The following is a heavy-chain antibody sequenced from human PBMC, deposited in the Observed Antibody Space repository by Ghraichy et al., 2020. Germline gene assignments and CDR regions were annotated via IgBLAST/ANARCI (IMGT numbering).Heavy chain of an antibody. CDR2: MSSSSTYI. J-gene: IGHJ6*02. CDR1: GFTFSSYS. Sequence: GGSLRLSCAASGFTFSSYSMNWVRQAPGKGLEWVSSMSSSSTYIYYADSVKGRFTISRDNAKNSLYLQMNSLRAEDTAVYYCARGQSAGDYYYYGMDVWGQGTTVTVSS. CDR3: ARGQSAGDYYYYGMDV. D-gene: IGHD3-10*01. V-gene: IGHV3-21*01.